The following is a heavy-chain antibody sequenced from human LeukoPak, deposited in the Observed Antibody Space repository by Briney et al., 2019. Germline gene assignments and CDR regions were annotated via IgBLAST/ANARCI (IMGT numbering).Heavy chain of an antibody. CDR3: AKARGNPQCYYYYGMDV. Sequence: GGSLRLSCAASGFTFSSYPLHWVRQAPGKGLEWVSAISGSGGSTYYADSVKGRFTISRDNSKNTLYLQMNSLRAEDTAVYYCAKARGNPQCYYYYGMDVWGQGTTVTVSS. J-gene: IGHJ6*02. CDR2: ISGSGGST. V-gene: IGHV3-23*01. CDR1: GFTFSSYP. D-gene: IGHD5/OR15-5a*01.